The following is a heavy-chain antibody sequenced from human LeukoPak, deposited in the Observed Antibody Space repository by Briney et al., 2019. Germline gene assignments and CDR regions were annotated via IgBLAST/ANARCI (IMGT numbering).Heavy chain of an antibody. D-gene: IGHD3-9*01. J-gene: IGHJ6*02. CDR3: ARDLTGYYSLPFYYYYYGMDV. V-gene: IGHV3-21*01. CDR2: ISSSSSYI. CDR1: GFTFSSYS. Sequence: GGSLRLSCAASGFTFSSYSMNWVRQAPGKGLEWVSSISSSSSYIYYADSVKGRFTISRDNAKNSLYLQMNSLRAEDTAVYYCARDLTGYYSLPFYYYYYGMDVWGQGTTVTVSS.